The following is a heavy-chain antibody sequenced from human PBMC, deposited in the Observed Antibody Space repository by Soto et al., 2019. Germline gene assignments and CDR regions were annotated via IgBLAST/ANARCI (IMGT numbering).Heavy chain of an antibody. D-gene: IGHD3-22*01. J-gene: IGHJ4*02. V-gene: IGHV3-30-3*01. CDR2: ISYDGSNK. CDR1: GFTFSSYA. Sequence: GGSLRLSCAASGFTFSSYAMHWVRQAPGKGLEWVAVISYDGSNKYYADSVKGRFTISRDNPKNTLYLQMNSLRAEDTAVYYCARGDPYYYDSSGYGTFDYWGQGTLVTVSS. CDR3: ARGDPYYYDSSGYGTFDY.